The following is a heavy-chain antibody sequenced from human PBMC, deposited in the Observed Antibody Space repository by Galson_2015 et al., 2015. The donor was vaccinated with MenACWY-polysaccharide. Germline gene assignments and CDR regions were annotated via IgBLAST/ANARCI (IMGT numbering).Heavy chain of an antibody. CDR1: GFTFSSHS. CDR2: ITTSGSTR. Sequence: SLRLSCAGSGFTFSSHSIIWVRQAPGKGLEWVSYITTSGSTRYYADSVKGRFTVSRDNAKNSVYLQVNSLREEDTAAYYCARVRGPTVATWYFDYWGQGTLVTVSS. V-gene: IGHV3-48*02. D-gene: IGHD4-23*01. CDR3: ARVRGPTVATWYFDY. J-gene: IGHJ4*02.